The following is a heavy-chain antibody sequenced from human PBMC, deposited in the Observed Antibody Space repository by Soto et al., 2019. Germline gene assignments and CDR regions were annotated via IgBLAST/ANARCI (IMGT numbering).Heavy chain of an antibody. CDR3: ARAREVSSSSKSRHDAFDI. CDR2: IYYSGST. V-gene: IGHV4-31*03. J-gene: IGHJ3*02. CDR1: GGSISSGGYY. D-gene: IGHD6-6*01. Sequence: QVQLQESGPGLVKPSQTLSLTCTVSGGSISSGGYYWSWIRQHPGKGLEWIGYIYYSGSTYYNPSLKSRVTISVDTSKNQFSLKLSAVTAADTAVYYCARAREVSSSSKSRHDAFDIWGQGTMVTVSS.